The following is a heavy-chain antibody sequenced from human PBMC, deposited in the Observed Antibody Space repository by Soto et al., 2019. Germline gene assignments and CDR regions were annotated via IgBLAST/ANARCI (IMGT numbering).Heavy chain of an antibody. CDR1: GYIFPSYG. J-gene: IGHJ4*02. D-gene: IGHD1-26*01. Sequence: QVQLVQSGAEVKKPGASVKVSCKASGYIFPSYGITWVRQAPGQGLEWMGWISAYNGNTNYAQKLQGRVTMTTDTSTSTAYMELRSLRYDDTAVYYCARDGSGLKQHRVGGGIDYWGQGTLVTVSS. CDR3: ARDGSGLKQHRVGGGIDY. V-gene: IGHV1-18*01. CDR2: ISAYNGNT.